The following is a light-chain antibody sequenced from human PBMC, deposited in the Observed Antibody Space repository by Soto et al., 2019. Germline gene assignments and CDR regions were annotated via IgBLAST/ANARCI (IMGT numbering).Light chain of an antibody. CDR3: QKYGSSPYT. J-gene: IGKJ2*01. CDR1: QSVSSSY. Sequence: EIVLTQSPGTLSLSPGERATLSCRASQSVSSSYLAWYQQKPGQAPRLLIYGASSRATGIPDRFSGSGSGTDFQLTISRRETDDFAVEYCQKYGSSPYTFGQGTKLELK. CDR2: GAS. V-gene: IGKV3-20*01.